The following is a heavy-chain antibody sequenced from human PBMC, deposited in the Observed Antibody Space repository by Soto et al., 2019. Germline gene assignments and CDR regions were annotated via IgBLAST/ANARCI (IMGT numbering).Heavy chain of an antibody. CDR1: GGTFSSYA. D-gene: IGHD1-26*01. Sequence: GASVKVSCKASGGTFSSYAISWVRQAPGQGLEWMGGIIPIFGTANYAQKFQGRVTITADESTSTAYMELSSLRSEDTAVYYRARDGGSYFDYWGQGTLVTVSS. CDR2: IIPIFGTA. CDR3: ARDGGSYFDY. V-gene: IGHV1-69*13. J-gene: IGHJ4*02.